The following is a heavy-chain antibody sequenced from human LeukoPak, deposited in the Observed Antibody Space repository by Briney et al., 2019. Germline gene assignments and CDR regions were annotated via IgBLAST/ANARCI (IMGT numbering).Heavy chain of an antibody. Sequence: GGSLRLSCAASGFTFSSYAMSWVRQAPGKGLEWVSGLSASGGLTYYSDSVKGRFTISRDNSKNTLYLQMNSLRAEDTAVYYCARRAGSYSHSYDYWGQGTLVTVSS. CDR3: ARRAGSYSHSYDY. CDR1: GFTFSSYA. V-gene: IGHV3-23*01. D-gene: IGHD2-15*01. J-gene: IGHJ4*02. CDR2: LSASGGLT.